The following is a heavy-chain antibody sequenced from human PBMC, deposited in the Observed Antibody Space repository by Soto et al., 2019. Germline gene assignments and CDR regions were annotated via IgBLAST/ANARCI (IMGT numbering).Heavy chain of an antibody. CDR2: ISDSGGDT. Sequence: EVQLLESGGGLVQSGGSLRLSCAASGFSFSTDAMTWVRQAPGKGLEWVSAISDSGGDTNYADSVKGRFTTSSDNSKNTLYLQMNSRSAEDTAIYYCAKAFGYSSSWYARNWFDPWGQGTLVTVSS. D-gene: IGHD6-13*01. CDR3: AKAFGYSSSWYARNWFDP. J-gene: IGHJ5*02. V-gene: IGHV3-23*01. CDR1: GFSFSTDA.